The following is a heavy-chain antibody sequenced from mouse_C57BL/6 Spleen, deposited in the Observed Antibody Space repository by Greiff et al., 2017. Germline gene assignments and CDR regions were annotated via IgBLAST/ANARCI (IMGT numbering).Heavy chain of an antibody. CDR2: MDPANGNT. V-gene: IGHV14-3*01. CDR3: ARGGDYCAMDD. CDR1: GFHIKNTY. Sequence: VPLQLSVAELVRPGASVKLSCTASGFHIKNTYMHWVKQRPEQGLERIGRMDPANGNTKYAPKFQGKATITADTSSSTADLQRSSLTAEDTAIYDCARGGDYCAMDDWGQGASGTVAS. J-gene: IGHJ4*01. D-gene: IGHD3-3*01.